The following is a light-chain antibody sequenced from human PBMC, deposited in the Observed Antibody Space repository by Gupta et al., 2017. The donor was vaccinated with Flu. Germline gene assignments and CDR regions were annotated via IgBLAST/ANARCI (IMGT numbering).Light chain of an antibody. CDR3: GTWDSSLR. CDR2: ENN. J-gene: IGLJ2*01. CDR1: SSNIGNNY. V-gene: IGLV1-51*02. Sequence: QSVLTQPPSVSAAPGQKVTISCSGSSSNIGNNYVSWYQQLPGTAPKLLIYENNKRPSGIPDRFSGSKSGTSATLGITGLQTGDEADYYCGTWDSSLRFGGGTKLTVL.